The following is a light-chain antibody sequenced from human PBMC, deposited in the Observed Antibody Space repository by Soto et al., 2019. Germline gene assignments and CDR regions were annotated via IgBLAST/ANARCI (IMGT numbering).Light chain of an antibody. CDR2: DAS. Sequence: DIQMTQSPSTLSASVGDRVPITCRASQSISSWLAWYQQKPGKAPKLLSYDASNLETGVPSRFSGSGSGTDFTFTISSLQPEDIATYYCQQYDNLLTFGGGTKVDIK. CDR3: QQYDNLLT. V-gene: IGKV1-33*01. J-gene: IGKJ4*01. CDR1: QSISSW.